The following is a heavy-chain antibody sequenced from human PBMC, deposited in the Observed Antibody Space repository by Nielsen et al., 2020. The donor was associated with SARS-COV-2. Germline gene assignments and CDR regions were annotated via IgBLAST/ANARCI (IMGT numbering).Heavy chain of an antibody. D-gene: IGHD3-16*02. CDR3: ASHTPHLRLGELSSELYAFDI. J-gene: IGHJ3*02. Sequence: SETLSLTCTVSGGSISSSSYYWGWIRQPPGKGLEWIGSIYYSGSTYYNPSLKSRVTISVDTSKNQFSLKLSSVTAADTAVYYCASHTPHLRLGELSSELYAFDIWGQGTMVTVSS. V-gene: IGHV4-39*01. CDR1: GGSISSSSYY. CDR2: IYYSGST.